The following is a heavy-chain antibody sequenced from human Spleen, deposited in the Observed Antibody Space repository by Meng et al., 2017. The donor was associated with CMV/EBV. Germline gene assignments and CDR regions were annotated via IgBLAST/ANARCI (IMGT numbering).Heavy chain of an antibody. J-gene: IGHJ6*02. D-gene: IGHD3-3*01. CDR1: YS. Sequence: YSMSWVRQTRRKGLEWVSSISSSSSYIYDADSVKGRFTISRDNAKNSLYLQMNSLRAEDTAVYYCARDTPPYDFWSGYGTKIYGMDVWGQGTTVTVSS. V-gene: IGHV3-21*01. CDR2: ISSSSSYI. CDR3: ARDTPPYDFWSGYGTKIYGMDV.